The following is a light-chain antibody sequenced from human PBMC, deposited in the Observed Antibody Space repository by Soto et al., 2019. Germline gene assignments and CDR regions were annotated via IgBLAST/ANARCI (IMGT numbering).Light chain of an antibody. J-gene: IGLJ3*02. CDR1: SSNIGAGHD. V-gene: IGLV1-40*01. CDR3: QSYDSRLSGRV. CDR2: GNG. Sequence: QSVLTQPPSVSGAPGQTVTISCTGSSSNIGAGHDVHWYQQPPGTAPKLLIYGNGNRPSGVPDRFSGSKSGTSASLAINGLQAEDEADYFCQSYDSRLSGRVFGGGTKLTVL.